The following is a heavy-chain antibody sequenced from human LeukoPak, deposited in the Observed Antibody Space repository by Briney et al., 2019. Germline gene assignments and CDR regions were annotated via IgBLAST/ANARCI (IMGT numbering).Heavy chain of an antibody. Sequence: GGSLRLSCAASGFTFSSYAMHWVRQAPGKGLEWVAVISYDGSNKYYADSVKGRFTISRDNSKNTLYLQMNSLRAEDTAVYYCARDPGLVYYYYGMDVWGQGTTVTVSS. CDR3: ARDPGLVYYYYGMDV. CDR2: ISYDGSNK. CDR1: GFTFSSYA. V-gene: IGHV3-30-3*01. D-gene: IGHD1-26*01. J-gene: IGHJ6*02.